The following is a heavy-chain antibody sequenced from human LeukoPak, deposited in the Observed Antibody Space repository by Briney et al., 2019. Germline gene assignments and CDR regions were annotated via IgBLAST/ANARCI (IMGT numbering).Heavy chain of an antibody. Sequence: GGSLRLSCAASGFTFSGSAMHWVRQASGKGLEWVGRIRSKANSYATAYAASVKGRFTISRDDSKNTLYLQMNSLRAEDTAVYYCATNHPSITGRPYYFDYWGQGTLVTVSS. J-gene: IGHJ4*02. D-gene: IGHD5-24*01. CDR3: ATNHPSITGRPYYFDY. V-gene: IGHV3-73*01. CDR1: GFTFSGSA. CDR2: IRSKANSYAT.